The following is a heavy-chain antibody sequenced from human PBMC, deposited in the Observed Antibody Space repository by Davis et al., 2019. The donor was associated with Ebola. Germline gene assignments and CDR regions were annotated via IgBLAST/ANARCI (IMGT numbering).Heavy chain of an antibody. V-gene: IGHV1-3*01. CDR3: ARDRKSGYCSSTSCYSWFDP. Sequence: ASVKVSCKASGYTFTSYAMHWVRQAPGQRLEWMGWINAGNGNTKYSQKFQGRVTITRDTSASTAYMELSSLRSEDTAVYYCARDRKSGYCSSTSCYSWFDPWGQGTLVTVSS. D-gene: IGHD2-2*02. J-gene: IGHJ5*02. CDR1: GYTFTSYA. CDR2: INAGNGNT.